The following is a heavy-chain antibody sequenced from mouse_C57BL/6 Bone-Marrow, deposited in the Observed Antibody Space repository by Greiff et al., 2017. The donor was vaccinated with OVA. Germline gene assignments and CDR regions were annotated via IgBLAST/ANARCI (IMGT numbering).Heavy chain of an antibody. Sequence: VHVKQSGGDLVKPGGSLKLSCAASGFTFSSYGMSWVRQTPDKRLEWVATISSGGSYTYYPDSVKGRFTISRDNAKNTLYLQMSSLKSEDTAMYYCARSVVPFDYWGQGTTLTVSS. CDR1: GFTFSSYG. J-gene: IGHJ2*01. CDR3: ARSVVPFDY. D-gene: IGHD1-1*01. CDR2: ISSGGSYT. V-gene: IGHV5-6*01.